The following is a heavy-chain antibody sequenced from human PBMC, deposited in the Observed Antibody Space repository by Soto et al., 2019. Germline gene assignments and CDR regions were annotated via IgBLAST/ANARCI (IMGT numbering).Heavy chain of an antibody. CDR1: GGSLTGYY. CDR2: INPTGSP. V-gene: IGHV4-34*01. CDR3: ARSREQWLVDAFDI. D-gene: IGHD6-19*01. Sequence: SETLSLTCVVYGGSLTGYYWSWIRQPPGRGLEWIGEINPTGSPKYNPSLMSRVTISVDTSKNQFSMKLSSVTAADTAVFYCARSREQWLVDAFDIWGQGXMVTV. J-gene: IGHJ3*02.